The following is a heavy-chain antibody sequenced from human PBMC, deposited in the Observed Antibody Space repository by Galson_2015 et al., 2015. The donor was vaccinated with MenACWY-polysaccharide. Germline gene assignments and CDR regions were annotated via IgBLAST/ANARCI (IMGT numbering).Heavy chain of an antibody. CDR3: AKDGDYGGDYYYYGMDV. CDR1: GFTFSSYG. D-gene: IGHD4-17*01. Sequence: SLRLSCAASGFTFSSYGMHWVRQAPGKGLEWVAFIRYDGSNKYYADSVKGRFTISRDNSKNTLYLQMNSLRAEDTAVYYCAKDGDYGGDYYYYGMDVWGQGTPVTVSS. J-gene: IGHJ6*02. V-gene: IGHV3-30*02. CDR2: IRYDGSNK.